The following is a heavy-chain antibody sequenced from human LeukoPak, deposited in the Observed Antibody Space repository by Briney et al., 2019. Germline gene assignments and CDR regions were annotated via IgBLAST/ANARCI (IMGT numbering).Heavy chain of an antibody. CDR3: ARVANDYGDNMDHRRYYYYYYMDV. J-gene: IGHJ6*03. D-gene: IGHD4-17*01. Sequence: ASVKVSCKASGYTFTSYGISWVRQAPGQGLEWMGWISAYNGNTNYAQKLQGRVTMTTDTSTSTAYMELRSLRSDDTAVYYCARVANDYGDNMDHRRYYYYYYMDVWGKGTTVTISS. V-gene: IGHV1-18*01. CDR2: ISAYNGNT. CDR1: GYTFTSYG.